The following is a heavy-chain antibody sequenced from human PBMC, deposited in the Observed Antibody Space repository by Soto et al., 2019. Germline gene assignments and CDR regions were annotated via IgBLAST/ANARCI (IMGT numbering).Heavy chain of an antibody. CDR1: GFTFSSYE. CDR2: ISGGGDSI. J-gene: IGHJ4*02. V-gene: IGHV3-48*03. Sequence: PGGSLRLSCATSGFTFSSYEMNWVRQAPGKGLEWVSYISGGGDSIYYADSVKGRFTISRDNAKNSLYLLMNSLRVEDTAVYYCARCYFGSGTHCFWGQGTLVTVSS. D-gene: IGHD3-10*01. CDR3: ARCYFGSGTHCF.